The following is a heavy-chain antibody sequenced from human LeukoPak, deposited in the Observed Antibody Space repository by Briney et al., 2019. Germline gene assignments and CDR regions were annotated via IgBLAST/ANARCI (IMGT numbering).Heavy chain of an antibody. CDR3: ARRYFDWLLPDY. J-gene: IGHJ4*02. Sequence: SETLSLTCAVYGGSFSGYYWSWIRQPPGKGLEWIGEINHSGSTNYNPSLKSRVTISVDTSKNQFSPKLSSVTAADTAVYYCARRYFDWLLPDYWGQGTLVTVSS. CDR1: GGSFSGYY. V-gene: IGHV4-34*01. CDR2: INHSGST. D-gene: IGHD3-9*01.